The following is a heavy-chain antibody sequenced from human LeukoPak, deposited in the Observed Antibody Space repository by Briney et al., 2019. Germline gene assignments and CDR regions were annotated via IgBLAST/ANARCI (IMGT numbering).Heavy chain of an antibody. CDR1: GFRFNTYW. Sequence: GGSLRLSCAASGFRFNTYWMSWVRQAPGKGLEWVANIKQDGNEKYYADSVKGRFTISRDNGKNSLDLQMNSLRAEDTALYYCARDSLKWEPKTHSFDFWGQGTMVTVSS. CDR2: IKQDGNEK. J-gene: IGHJ3*01. V-gene: IGHV3-7*03. CDR3: ARDSLKWEPKTHSFDF. D-gene: IGHD1-26*01.